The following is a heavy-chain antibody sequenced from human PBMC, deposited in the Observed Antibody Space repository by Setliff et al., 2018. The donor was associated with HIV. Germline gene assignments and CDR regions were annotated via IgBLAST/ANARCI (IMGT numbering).Heavy chain of an antibody. J-gene: IGHJ6*03. Sequence: PSETLSLTCAVYGGSFSDYYWSWIRQPPGKGLEWIGEINHSGRTIQSPSLGSRVTISVDTSKNQFSLKLSSVSAADTAVYYCARVSKAYWYSIPQDYYRHMDVWGKGTTVTVSS. CDR2: INHSGRT. CDR1: GGSFSDYY. V-gene: IGHV4-34*01. D-gene: IGHD2-8*02. CDR3: ARVSKAYWYSIPQDYYRHMDV.